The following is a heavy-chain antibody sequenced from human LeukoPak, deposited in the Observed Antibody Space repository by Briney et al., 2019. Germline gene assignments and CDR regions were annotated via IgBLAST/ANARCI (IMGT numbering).Heavy chain of an antibody. V-gene: IGHV4-30-4*01. Sequence: PSETLSLTCTVSGGSISSGDYYWSWIHQPPGKGLEWIGYIYYSGSTYYNPSLKSRVTISVDTSKNQFSLKLSSVTAADTAVYYCARHVWLQPFDYWGQGTLVTVSS. CDR3: ARHVWLQPFDY. D-gene: IGHD3-9*01. CDR2: IYYSGST. J-gene: IGHJ4*02. CDR1: GGSISSGDYY.